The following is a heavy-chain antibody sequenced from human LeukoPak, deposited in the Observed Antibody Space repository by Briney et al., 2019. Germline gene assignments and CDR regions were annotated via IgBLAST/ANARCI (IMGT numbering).Heavy chain of an antibody. J-gene: IGHJ4*02. D-gene: IGHD2-8*01. V-gene: IGHV3-21*01. Sequence: GGSLRLSCAASGFTFSSYSMNWVRQAPGRGLEWVSSISSSSSYIYYIDSVKGRFTISRDNAKNSLYLQMNSLRAEDTAVYYCAREGGFDCTNGVCDKVDYWGQGTLVTVSS. CDR2: ISSSSSYI. CDR3: AREGGFDCTNGVCDKVDY. CDR1: GFTFSSYS.